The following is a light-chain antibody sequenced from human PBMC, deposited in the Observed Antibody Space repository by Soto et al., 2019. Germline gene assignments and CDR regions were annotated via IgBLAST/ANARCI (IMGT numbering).Light chain of an antibody. J-gene: IGLJ1*01. V-gene: IGLV2-14*01. CDR3: SSFTSSSTLYV. CDR1: SSDVGGYNY. Sequence: QSGLTQPASVSGSPGQSITISCTGTSSDVGGYNYVSWYQQHPGKAPKLMIYEVSNRPSGVSNRFSGSKSGNTASLTISGLQPEDEADYYCSSFTSSSTLYVFGTGTKVTVL. CDR2: EVS.